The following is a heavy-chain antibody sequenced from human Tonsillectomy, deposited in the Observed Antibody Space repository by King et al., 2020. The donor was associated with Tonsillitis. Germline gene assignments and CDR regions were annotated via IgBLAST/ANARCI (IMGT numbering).Heavy chain of an antibody. V-gene: IGHV3-74*01. D-gene: IGHD2-8*01. J-gene: IGHJ4*02. Sequence: VQLVESGGGIVQPGGSLRLSCAASGFTFSNYWMHWVRQAPGKGLVWVSRINSDGSSTSYADSVKGRFTISRGDAKNTLYLQMNSLRVEDTDLYYCARNPYCSNGVCRDDYFDYWGQGPLVTVSP. CDR3: ARNPYCSNGVCRDDYFDY. CDR2: INSDGSST. CDR1: GFTFSNYW.